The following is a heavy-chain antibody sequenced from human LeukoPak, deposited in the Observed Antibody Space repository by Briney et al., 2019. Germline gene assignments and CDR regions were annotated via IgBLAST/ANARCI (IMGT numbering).Heavy chain of an antibody. Sequence: PSETLSLTCTVSNYSISTDYYWGWIRQPPGKGLEWIGTMYHSGSTYYNPSLKSRVTISVDTSKNQFSLKLSSVTAADTAVYYCARSWRAAAGAFDYWGQGTLVTVSS. CDR1: NYSISTDYY. J-gene: IGHJ4*02. D-gene: IGHD6-13*01. V-gene: IGHV4-38-2*02. CDR2: MYHSGST. CDR3: ARSWRAAAGAFDY.